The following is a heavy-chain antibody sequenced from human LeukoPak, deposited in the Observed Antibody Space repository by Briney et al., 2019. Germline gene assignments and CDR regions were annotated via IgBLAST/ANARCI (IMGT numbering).Heavy chain of an antibody. Sequence: EASVKVSCKASGYTFTSYAMNWVRQAPGQGLEWMGWINTNTGNPTYAQGFTGRFVFSLDTSVSTAYLQISSLKAEDTAVYYCARDWPLRYFDRTTTPPNWFDPWGQGTLVTVSS. CDR1: GYTFTSYA. J-gene: IGHJ5*02. CDR3: ARDWPLRYFDRTTTPPNWFDP. V-gene: IGHV7-4-1*02. D-gene: IGHD3-9*01. CDR2: INTNTGNP.